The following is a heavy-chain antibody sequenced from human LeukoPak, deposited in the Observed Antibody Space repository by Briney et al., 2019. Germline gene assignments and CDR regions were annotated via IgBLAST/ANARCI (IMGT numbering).Heavy chain of an antibody. CDR1: GFTVSSNY. CDR3: ARSSSYGFGYFDY. V-gene: IGHV3-53*01. D-gene: IGHD5-18*01. CDR2: IYSGGST. Sequence: GGSLRLSCAASGFTVSSNYMSWVRQAPGKGLEWVSVIYSGGSTYYADSVKGRFIISRDNSKNTLYLQMNSLRAEDTAVYYCARSSSYGFGYFDYWGQGTLVTVSS. J-gene: IGHJ4*02.